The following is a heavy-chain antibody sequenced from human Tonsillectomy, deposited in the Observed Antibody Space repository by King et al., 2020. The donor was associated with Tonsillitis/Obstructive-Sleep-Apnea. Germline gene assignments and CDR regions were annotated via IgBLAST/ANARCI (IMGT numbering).Heavy chain of an antibody. D-gene: IGHD3-16*01. J-gene: IGHJ4*02. Sequence: VQLVESGGGLIKPGGSLRLSCAASGFTFSNAWMSWVRQAPGKGLEWVGRVKSKTDGGTTDYAAPVIGRFTISREDSKDMLYLQMSSLKTEDTAVYYCTTDFVEGGVVVDYWGQGTLVTVSS. CDR1: GFTFSNAW. V-gene: IGHV3-15*01. CDR2: VKSKTDGGTT. CDR3: TTDFVEGGVVVDY.